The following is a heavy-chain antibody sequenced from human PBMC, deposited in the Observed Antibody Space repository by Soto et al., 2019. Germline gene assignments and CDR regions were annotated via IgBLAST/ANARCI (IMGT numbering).Heavy chain of an antibody. Sequence: PGASLRLSSAASAFTFSSFNMNWVRQAPGKGLEWVSSISSSSIYIYYADSVKGRFTISRDYAKNSLYLQMNSLRAEDTAVYYCAREAIFGANYFDYWGQGT. CDR3: AREAIFGANYFDY. V-gene: IGHV3-21*01. CDR2: ISSSSIYI. D-gene: IGHD3-3*01. CDR1: AFTFSSFN. J-gene: IGHJ4*02.